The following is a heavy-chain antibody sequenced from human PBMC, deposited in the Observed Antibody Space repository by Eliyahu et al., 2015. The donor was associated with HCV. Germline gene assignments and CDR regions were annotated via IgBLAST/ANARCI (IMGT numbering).Heavy chain of an antibody. CDR3: AKGYCSNFNCYGSD. J-gene: IGHJ4*02. CDR1: GFTFSNYA. CDR2: ISDSGGSA. V-gene: IGHV3-23*01. D-gene: IGHD2-2*01. Sequence: EVQLLESGGDLVQPGGSLRLSCAASGFTFSNYAMTWVRQAPGKGLEWVSAISDSGGSAHYAGSVKGRFTISRDNSENTLYFQMNSLRAEDTAIYYCAKGYCSNFNCYGSDWGQGTLVTVSS.